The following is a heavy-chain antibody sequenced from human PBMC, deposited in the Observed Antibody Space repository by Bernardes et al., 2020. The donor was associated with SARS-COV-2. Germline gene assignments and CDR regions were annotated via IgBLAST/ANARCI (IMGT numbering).Heavy chain of an antibody. CDR3: ASFRDLRRYFFDY. Sequence: GGSLRLSCAASGFTFSNYAINWVRQAPGKGLEWVSGFSSSGGTTYYADSVKGRFTISRDNSKNTLYLQMNSLRAEDTAVYYCASFRDLRRYFFDYWGQGTLVTVSS. D-gene: IGHD3-16*02. V-gene: IGHV3-23*01. J-gene: IGHJ4*02. CDR2: FSSSGGTT. CDR1: GFTFSNYA.